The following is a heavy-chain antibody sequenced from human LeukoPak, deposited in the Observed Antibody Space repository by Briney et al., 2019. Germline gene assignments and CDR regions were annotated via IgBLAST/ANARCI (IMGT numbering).Heavy chain of an antibody. J-gene: IGHJ6*03. Sequence: KPSETLSLTCTVSGGSISSGGYYWSWIRQPPGKGLEWIGYIYHSGSTYYNPSLKSRVTISVDRSKNQFSLKLSSVTAADTAVYYCARVQEYSNYDFRNYYYMDVWGKGTTVTVSS. D-gene: IGHD4-11*01. CDR2: IYHSGST. CDR3: ARVQEYSNYDFRNYYYMDV. V-gene: IGHV4-30-2*01. CDR1: GGSISSGGYY.